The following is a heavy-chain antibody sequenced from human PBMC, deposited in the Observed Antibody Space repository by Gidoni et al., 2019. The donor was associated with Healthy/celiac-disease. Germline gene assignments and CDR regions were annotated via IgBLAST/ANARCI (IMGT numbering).Heavy chain of an antibody. V-gene: IGHV4-34*01. CDR2: INHSGST. Sequence: QVQLQQWGAGLLKPSETLSLTCAVYGGSFSGYYWSWIRQPPGKGLEWIGEINHSGSTNYNPSLKSRVTMSVDTSKNQFSLKLSSVTAADTAVYYCARAGSDSSLDYWGQGTLVTVSS. J-gene: IGHJ4*02. CDR1: GGSFSGYY. CDR3: ARAGSDSSLDY. D-gene: IGHD3-22*01.